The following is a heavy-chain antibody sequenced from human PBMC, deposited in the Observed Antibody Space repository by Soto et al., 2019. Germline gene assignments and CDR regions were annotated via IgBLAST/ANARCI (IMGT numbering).Heavy chain of an antibody. Sequence: SETLSLTCTVSGGSISSGDYYWSWIRQPPGKGPEWIGYIYYSGSTYYNPSLKSRVTISVDTSKNQFSLKLSSVTAADTAVYYCASLDTYYYGSGSSFDYWGQGTLVTVSS. CDR1: GGSISSGDYY. J-gene: IGHJ4*02. CDR3: ASLDTYYYGSGSSFDY. V-gene: IGHV4-30-4*01. D-gene: IGHD3-10*01. CDR2: IYYSGST.